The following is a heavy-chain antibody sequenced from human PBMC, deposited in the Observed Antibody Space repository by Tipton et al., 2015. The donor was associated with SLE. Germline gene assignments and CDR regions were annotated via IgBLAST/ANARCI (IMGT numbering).Heavy chain of an antibody. CDR3: AKDSTRVLRLLEWLLTGFDY. Sequence: SLRLSCAASGFTFSSYAMSWVRQAPGKGLEWVSAISGSGGSTYYADSVKGRFTISRDNSKNTLYLQMNSLRAEDTAVYYCAKDSTRVLRLLEWLLTGFDYWGQGTLVTVST. D-gene: IGHD3-3*01. CDR1: GFTFSSYA. CDR2: ISGSGGST. V-gene: IGHV3-23*01. J-gene: IGHJ4*02.